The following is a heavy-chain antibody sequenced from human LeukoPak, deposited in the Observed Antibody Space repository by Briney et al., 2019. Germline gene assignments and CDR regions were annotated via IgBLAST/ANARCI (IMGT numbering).Heavy chain of an antibody. CDR3: ARAPTGYCSSTSCYWFWTQEYYFDY. CDR2: ISGYNGNT. J-gene: IGHJ4*02. D-gene: IGHD2-2*01. Sequence: ASVKVSCKASGYTFTSYGISWVRQAPGQGLEWMGWISGYNGNTNYAQKLQGRVTMTSDTSTTTAYMELRSLRSDDTAVYYCARAPTGYCSSTSCYWFWTQEYYFDYWGQGTLVTVSS. V-gene: IGHV1-18*01. CDR1: GYTFTSYG.